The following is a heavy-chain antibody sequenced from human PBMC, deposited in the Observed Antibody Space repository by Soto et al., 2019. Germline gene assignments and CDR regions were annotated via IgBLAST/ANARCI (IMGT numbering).Heavy chain of an antibody. D-gene: IGHD6-13*01. CDR2: ISDGGGST. J-gene: IGHJ5*02. Sequence: PGGSLRLSCAASGFTFSSYGMSWVRKPPGKGLEWVSVISDGGGSTFYADSVKGRFTISRDNSKNTLYLQMNGLRADDTAVYYCAKYRGSSLYYWFDPWGQGTLVPVSS. CDR1: GFTFSSYG. V-gene: IGHV3-23*01. CDR3: AKYRGSSLYYWFDP.